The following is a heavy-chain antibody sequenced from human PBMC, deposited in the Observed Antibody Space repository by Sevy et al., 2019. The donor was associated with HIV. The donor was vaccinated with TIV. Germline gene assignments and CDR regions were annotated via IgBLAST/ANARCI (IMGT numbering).Heavy chain of an antibody. Sequence: SETLSLTCTVSGGSISGYYRSWIRQPPGKGLEWIGYFYYSGRTNYNPSLKSRVTISVDTSKNQFSLKLSSVTAADTAVYYCATCSPDYYYGMDVWGQGTTVTVSS. D-gene: IGHD2-15*01. CDR1: GGSISGYY. J-gene: IGHJ6*02. V-gene: IGHV4-59*03. CDR2: FYYSGRT. CDR3: ATCSPDYYYGMDV.